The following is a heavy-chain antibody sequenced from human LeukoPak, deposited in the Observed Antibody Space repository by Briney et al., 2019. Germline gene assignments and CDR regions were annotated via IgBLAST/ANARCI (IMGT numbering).Heavy chain of an antibody. J-gene: IGHJ4*02. CDR1: GYTFTSYD. CDR3: ARGLGRSSRIQLWPYYFDY. Sequence: ASVKVSCKASGYTFTSYDINWVRQATGQGLEWMGGMNPNSGNTGYAQKFQGRVTMTRNTSISTAYMEPSNLRSEDTAVYYCARGLGRSSRIQLWPYYFDYWGQGTLVTVSS. V-gene: IGHV1-8*01. CDR2: MNPNSGNT. D-gene: IGHD5-18*01.